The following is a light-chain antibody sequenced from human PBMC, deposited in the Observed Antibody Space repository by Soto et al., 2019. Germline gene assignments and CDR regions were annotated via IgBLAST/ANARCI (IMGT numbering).Light chain of an antibody. CDR2: AAS. CDR1: QGISSY. V-gene: IGKV1-9*01. CDR3: QHYNSYSEA. J-gene: IGKJ1*01. Sequence: DIQLTQSPSFLSASVGDRVTITCRASQGISSYLAWYQQKPGKAPKLLIYAASTLQSGVPSRFSGSGSGTEFTLTIRSLKHDDFATYYCQHYNSYSEAVGQGTKVDIK.